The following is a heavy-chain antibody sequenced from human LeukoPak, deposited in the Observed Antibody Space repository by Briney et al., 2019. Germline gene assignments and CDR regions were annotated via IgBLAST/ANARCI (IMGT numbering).Heavy chain of an antibody. CDR1: GGSINSGSYY. CDR3: ARESGVVPAANRWFDP. D-gene: IGHD2-2*01. CDR2: IYTSGST. V-gene: IGHV4-61*09. J-gene: IGHJ5*02. Sequence: PSETLSLTCSVSGGSINSGSYYWSWIRQPAGKGLEWIGHIYTSGSTRYSPSLRSRVTISLDTSKNQFSLKLSPVTAADTAIYYCARESGVVPAANRWFDPWGQGTLVTVSS.